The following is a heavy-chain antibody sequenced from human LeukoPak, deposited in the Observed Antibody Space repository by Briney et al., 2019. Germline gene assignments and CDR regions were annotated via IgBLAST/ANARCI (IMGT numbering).Heavy chain of an antibody. CDR1: GFTFSSYA. V-gene: IGHV3-23*01. CDR2: ISGSGGST. J-gene: IGHJ4*02. Sequence: PGGSLRLSCAASGFTFSSYAMSWVRQAPGKGLEWVSAISGSGGSTYYADSVKGRFTISRDNAKNSLYLQMNSLRAEDTAVYYCARDTRTSQSAFDYWGQGTLVTVSS. D-gene: IGHD1-7*01. CDR3: ARDTRTSQSAFDY.